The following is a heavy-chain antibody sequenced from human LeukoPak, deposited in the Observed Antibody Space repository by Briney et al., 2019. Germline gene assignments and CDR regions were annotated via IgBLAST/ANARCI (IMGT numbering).Heavy chain of an antibody. D-gene: IGHD6-13*01. V-gene: IGHV3-48*03. Sequence: GGSLRLSCAASGFTFSSYEMNWVRQAPGKGLEWISYISSSGSTMYYADSVKGRFTISRDNAKNSLYLQMNSLRAEDTAIYYCASRSWYALDYWGQGTLVTVSS. CDR2: ISSSGSTM. CDR1: GFTFSSYE. CDR3: ASRSWYALDY. J-gene: IGHJ4*02.